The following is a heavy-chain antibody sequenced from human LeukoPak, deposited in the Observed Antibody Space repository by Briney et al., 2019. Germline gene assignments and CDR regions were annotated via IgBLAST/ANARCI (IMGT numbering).Heavy chain of an antibody. J-gene: IGHJ2*01. CDR1: GFTFSTYD. V-gene: IGHV3-13*01. Sequence: PGGSLRLSCAASGFTFSTYDMHWVRQSTRKGLEWVSAIGTAGDTYYPDSMKGRFTISRANAKNSLYLQMNSLRAGDTAVYYCVRGGAPGHWYFDFWGRGTLVAVSS. CDR3: VRGGAPGHWYFDF. CDR2: IGTAGDT.